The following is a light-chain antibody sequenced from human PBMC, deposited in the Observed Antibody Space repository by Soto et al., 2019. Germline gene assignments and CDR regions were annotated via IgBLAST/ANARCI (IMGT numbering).Light chain of an antibody. J-gene: IGLJ1*01. CDR3: SSYTRSSTHV. Sequence: QSALTQPASVSGSPGQSITISCTGTSSDVGGYNYVSWYQQHPGKAPKLMIYDVTNRPSGVSNRFSGSKSGNTASLTISGLQAEDEADYYCSSYTRSSTHVFGTGTKLTVL. CDR1: SSDVGGYNY. CDR2: DVT. V-gene: IGLV2-14*03.